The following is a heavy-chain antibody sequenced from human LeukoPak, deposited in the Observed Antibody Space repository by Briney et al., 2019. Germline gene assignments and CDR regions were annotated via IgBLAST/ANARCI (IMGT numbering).Heavy chain of an antibody. D-gene: IGHD3-22*01. CDR3: ARVLSGYYFSQNIRQNWFDP. Sequence: GGSLRLSCAASGFTFSSYSMNWFRQAPGKGLECVSSISSSSSYIYYADSVKGRFTISRDNAKNSLYLQMNSLRAEDTAVYYCARVLSGYYFSQNIRQNWFDPWGQGTLVTVSS. J-gene: IGHJ5*02. CDR1: GFTFSSYS. V-gene: IGHV3-21*01. CDR2: ISSSSSYI.